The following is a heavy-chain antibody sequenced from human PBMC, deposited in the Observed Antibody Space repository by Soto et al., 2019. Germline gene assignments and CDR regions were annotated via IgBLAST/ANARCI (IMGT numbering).Heavy chain of an antibody. CDR2: VFSRGNA. CDR1: GDSIRNSF. V-gene: IGHV4-59*08. CDR3: ARLRVGNIFDP. Sequence: SETLSLTCSVSGDSIRNSFWTWIRQSPGKGLEWIGYVFSRGNANYNPSLRSRVTISLDTSQNQFSLRLKSMTAADTAVYYCARLRVGNIFDPWGQGILVTVSS. J-gene: IGHJ5*02.